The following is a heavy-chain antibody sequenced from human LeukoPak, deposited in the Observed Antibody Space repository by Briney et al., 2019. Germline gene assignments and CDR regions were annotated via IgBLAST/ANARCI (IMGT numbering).Heavy chain of an antibody. J-gene: IGHJ4*02. Sequence: SETLSLTCTVSGGSVSTSSYYWGWIRQPPGRGLEWIGSIYYSGNTYYNPSLKSRVTISVDTSKNQFSLKLSSVTAADTAVYYCARQNYGGYFDYWGQGTLVTVSS. CDR3: ARQNYGGYFDY. V-gene: IGHV4-39*01. CDR2: IYYSGNT. D-gene: IGHD4-23*01. CDR1: GGSVSTSSYY.